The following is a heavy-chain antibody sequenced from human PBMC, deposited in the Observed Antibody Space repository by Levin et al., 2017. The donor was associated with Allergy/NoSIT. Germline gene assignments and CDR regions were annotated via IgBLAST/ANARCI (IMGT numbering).Heavy chain of an antibody. CDR1: GFTFSSYA. CDR3: AKMNVYYYDSSGYLT. V-gene: IGHV3-23*01. D-gene: IGHD3-22*01. CDR2: ISGSGGST. Sequence: PGGSLRLSCAASGFTFSSYAMSWVRQAPGKGLEWVSAISGSGGSTYYADSVKGRFTISRDNSKNTLYLQMNSLRAEDTAVYYCAKMNVYYYDSSGYLTWGQGTLVTVSS. J-gene: IGHJ5*02.